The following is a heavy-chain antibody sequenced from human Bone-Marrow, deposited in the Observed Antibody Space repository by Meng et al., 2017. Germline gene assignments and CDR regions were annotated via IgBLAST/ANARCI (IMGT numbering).Heavy chain of an antibody. CDR2: IYYSGST. D-gene: IGHD3-16*01. CDR3: ARDLNAGGILVS. V-gene: IGHV4-30-4*01. CDR1: GGSISSGDYY. J-gene: IGHJ5*02. Sequence: QVQLQESGTGLVEPSRTLSLSCTVSGGSISSGDYYWTWIRQPPGKGLEWIGYIYYSGSTYYNPSLNSRLTISVDTSKNQFSLKLSSVTAADTAVYYCARDLNAGGILVSWGQGTLVTVSS.